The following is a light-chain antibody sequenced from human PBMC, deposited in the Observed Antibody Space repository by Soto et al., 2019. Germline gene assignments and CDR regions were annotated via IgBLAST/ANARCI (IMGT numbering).Light chain of an antibody. CDR1: SSDVGGYNY. CDR2: DVS. CDR3: CSYAGSYTYYV. Sequence: QSDRTQPRSVSVSPGQSVTMSCTGTSSDVGGYNYVSWYQQHPGKAPKLMIYDVSKRPSGVPDRFSGSKSGNTASLTISGLQAEDEADYYCCSYAGSYTYYVFGTGTKVTVL. J-gene: IGLJ1*01. V-gene: IGLV2-11*01.